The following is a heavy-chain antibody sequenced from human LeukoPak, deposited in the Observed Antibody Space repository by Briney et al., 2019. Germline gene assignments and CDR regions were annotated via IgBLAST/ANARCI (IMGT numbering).Heavy chain of an antibody. CDR2: ISGSGDNT. D-gene: IGHD2-2*01. Sequence: PGGSLRLSCAASGFTFSSSAMNWVRQAPGKGLEWVSGISGSGDNTYYADSVKGRFTISTDNSKNTPYLQMNSLRAEDTAVYYCAREGYCSSDRCPMGWLDPWGQGTLVTVSS. CDR3: AREGYCSSDRCPMGWLDP. J-gene: IGHJ5*02. CDR1: GFTFSSSA. V-gene: IGHV3-23*01.